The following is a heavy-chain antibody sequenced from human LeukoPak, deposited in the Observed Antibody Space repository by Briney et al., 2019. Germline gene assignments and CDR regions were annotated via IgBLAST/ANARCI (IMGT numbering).Heavy chain of an antibody. CDR3: ARMYYYDSSGYYSWYFDL. V-gene: IGHV4-59*01. CDR1: GGSISSYY. Sequence: SETLSLTCTVSGGSISSYYWSWIRQPPGKGLEWIGYIYYSGSTNYNPSLKSRVTISVDTSKNQFSLKLSSVTAADTAVYYCARMYYYDSSGYYSWYFDLWAVAPWSLSPQ. CDR2: IYYSGST. J-gene: IGHJ2*01. D-gene: IGHD3-22*01.